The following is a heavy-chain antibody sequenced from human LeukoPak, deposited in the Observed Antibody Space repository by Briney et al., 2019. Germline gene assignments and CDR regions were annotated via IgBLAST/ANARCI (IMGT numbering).Heavy chain of an antibody. Sequence: KPSETLSLTCAVYGVSFSGYYWSWIRQPPGKGLEWIGEINHSGSTNYNPSLKSRVTISVDTSKNQFSLKLSSVTAADTAVYYCARHVSVVVTNWGQGTLVTVSS. D-gene: IGHD3-22*01. V-gene: IGHV4-34*01. J-gene: IGHJ4*02. CDR2: INHSGST. CDR3: ARHVSVVVTN. CDR1: GVSFSGYY.